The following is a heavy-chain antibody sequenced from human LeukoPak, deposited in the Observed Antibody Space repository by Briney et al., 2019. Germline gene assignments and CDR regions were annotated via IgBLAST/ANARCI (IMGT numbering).Heavy chain of an antibody. J-gene: IGHJ6*03. CDR2: IYHSGST. CDR1: GYSISSGYY. D-gene: IGHD3-16*01. CDR3: ARVGGVGYYYYLEV. Sequence: SETLSLTCAVSGYSISSGYYWGWIRQPPGKGLEWIGSIYHSGSTYYNPSLKSRVTISVDTSKNQFSLKLSSVTAADTAVYYCARVGGVGYYYYLEVWGKGTTVTVSS. V-gene: IGHV4-38-2*01.